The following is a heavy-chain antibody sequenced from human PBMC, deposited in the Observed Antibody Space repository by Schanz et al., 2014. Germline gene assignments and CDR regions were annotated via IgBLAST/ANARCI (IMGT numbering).Heavy chain of an antibody. CDR3: AKDGRLPYYGTGSDFDY. D-gene: IGHD3-22*01. V-gene: IGHV3-23*04. CDR1: GFSFSIFA. Sequence: DVQLVDSGGGLVQPGGSLRLSCAASGFSFSIFAMTWVRQAPGQGLEWVSTISGSGGDTYPADSVKGRFTISRDNSNNTLYLQMKSLRAEDTAVYYCAKDGRLPYYGTGSDFDYWGQGTLVTVSS. CDR2: ISGSGGDT. J-gene: IGHJ4*02.